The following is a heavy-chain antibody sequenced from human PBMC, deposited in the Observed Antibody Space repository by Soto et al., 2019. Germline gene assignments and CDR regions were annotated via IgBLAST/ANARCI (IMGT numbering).Heavy chain of an antibody. J-gene: IGHJ4*02. D-gene: IGHD6-19*01. CDR3: ARDRIAVAGTLGY. CDR2: VAYDGSNK. Sequence: GSLRLSCAASGFTFSSYGMYWVRQAPGKGLEWMAVVAYDGSNKYYADSVKGRFTISRDNSKNTLYLQMNSLRAEDTAVYYCARDRIAVAGTLGYWGQGTLVTVSS. V-gene: IGHV3-30*03. CDR1: GFTFSSYG.